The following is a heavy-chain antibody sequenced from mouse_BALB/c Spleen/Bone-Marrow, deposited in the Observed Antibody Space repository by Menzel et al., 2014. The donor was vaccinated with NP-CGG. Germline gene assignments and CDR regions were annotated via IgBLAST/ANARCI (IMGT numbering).Heavy chain of an antibody. V-gene: IGHV1S81*02. J-gene: IGHJ2*01. CDR1: GYTFTSYW. Sequence: QVQLQQSGAELVKPGASVKLSCKASGYTFTSYWMHWVKQRPGQGLEWIGEINPSNGRTNYNEKFKSKATLTVDKSSSPPYRQLCSLTSEDSEVYYCAREGQLDYRGQGTTLTVSS. CDR2: INPSNGRT. CDR3: AREGQLDY.